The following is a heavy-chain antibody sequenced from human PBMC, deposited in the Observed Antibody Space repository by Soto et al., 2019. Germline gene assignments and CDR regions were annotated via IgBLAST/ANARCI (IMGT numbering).Heavy chain of an antibody. CDR1: GFTFSSYS. J-gene: IGHJ4*02. CDR2: ISSSSSYI. V-gene: IGHV3-21*01. CDR3: ARDGDFWSGYQYYFDY. Sequence: EVQLVESGGGLVKPGGSLRLSCAASGFTFSSYSMNWVRQAPGKGLEWVSSISSSSSYIYYADSVKGRFTISRDNAKNPLYLQMNSLRAEDTAVYYCARDGDFWSGYQYYFDYWGQGTLVTVSS. D-gene: IGHD3-3*01.